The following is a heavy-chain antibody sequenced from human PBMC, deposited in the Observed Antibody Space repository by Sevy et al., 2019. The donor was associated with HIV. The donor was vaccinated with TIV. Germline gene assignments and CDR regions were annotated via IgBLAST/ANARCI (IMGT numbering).Heavy chain of an antibody. Sequence: ASVKVSCKASGGTFDTYSISWLRQAPGQGLEWMGGITPMFGTTNYAQNFQGRVTIAADKSTSTAYMELSSLTSEDSAVYYFAGDRDTFGGGDAFDVWGQGTMVTVSS. J-gene: IGHJ3*01. CDR2: ITPMFGTT. CDR1: GGTFDTYS. V-gene: IGHV1-69*06. CDR3: AGDRDTFGGGDAFDV. D-gene: IGHD3-16*01.